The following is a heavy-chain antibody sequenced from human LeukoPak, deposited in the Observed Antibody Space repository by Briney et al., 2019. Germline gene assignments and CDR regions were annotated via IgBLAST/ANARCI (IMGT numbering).Heavy chain of an antibody. CDR1: GGSISSYY. V-gene: IGHV4-59*01. J-gene: IGHJ4*02. CDR3: ATHGGARDY. D-gene: IGHD3-10*01. CDR2: IYYSGST. Sequence: SETLSLTCTVSGGSISSYYWSWVRQPPGKGLEWIGYIYYSGSTNYNPSLKSRVTISVDTSKNQFSLKPSSVTAADTAVYYCATHGGARDYWGQGTLVTVSS.